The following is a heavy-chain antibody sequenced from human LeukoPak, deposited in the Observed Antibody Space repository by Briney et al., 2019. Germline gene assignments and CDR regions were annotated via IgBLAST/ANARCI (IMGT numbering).Heavy chain of an antibody. Sequence: SETLSLTCTVSGGSISSYYWSWIRQPPGKGLEWIGYIYYSGSTNYNPSLKSRVTISVDTSKNQFSLKLSSVTAADTAVYYCARDMVDCSSTSCYSGSYKVWGQGTLVTVSS. CDR2: IYYSGST. J-gene: IGHJ4*02. CDR3: ARDMVDCSSTSCYSGSYKV. CDR1: GGSISSYY. D-gene: IGHD2-2*01. V-gene: IGHV4-59*01.